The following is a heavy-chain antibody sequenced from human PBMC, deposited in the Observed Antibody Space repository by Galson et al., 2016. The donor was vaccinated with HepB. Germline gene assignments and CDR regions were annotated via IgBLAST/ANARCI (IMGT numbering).Heavy chain of an antibody. Sequence: SLRLSCAASGFTFNYYWMHWVRKAPGKGLVWVSHIHNDGSKITYADSVKGRFTISRDNAKNMLYLQMSSLRAEDTAVYYCARGEWGGFNVWGQGTLVTVSS. CDR1: GFTFNYYW. CDR3: ARGEWGGFNV. D-gene: IGHD3-10*01. V-gene: IGHV3-74*01. CDR2: IHNDGSKI. J-gene: IGHJ3*01.